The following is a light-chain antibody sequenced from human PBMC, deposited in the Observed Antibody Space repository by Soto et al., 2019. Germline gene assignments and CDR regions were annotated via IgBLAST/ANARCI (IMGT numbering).Light chain of an antibody. CDR1: YSDVGTYNY. J-gene: IGLJ2*01. V-gene: IGLV2-14*01. CDR2: EVS. CDR3: SSFTAYNTVV. Sequence: QSVLTQPASVSGSPGQSITISCTGSYSDVGTYNYVSWYQQHPGTAPKLMIHEVSDRPSGVSIRFSGSKSGNTASLTISGLQAEDEADYYCSSFTAYNTVVFGGGTKLTVL.